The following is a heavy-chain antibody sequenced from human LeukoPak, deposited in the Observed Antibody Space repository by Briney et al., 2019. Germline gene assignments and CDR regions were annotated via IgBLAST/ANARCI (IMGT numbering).Heavy chain of an antibody. V-gene: IGHV3-7*01. CDR1: EFTFRNYW. D-gene: IGHD5-24*01. Sequence: GGSLRLSCAASEFTFRNYWMRWVRQAPGKGLERVAHTNQDGSKNYYVDSVRGRFTISRDNAKNSLYLQMNSLRAEDTAVYYCANRDSYNFEHWGQGTLVSVSS. CDR2: TNQDGSKN. CDR3: ANRDSYNFEH. J-gene: IGHJ4*02.